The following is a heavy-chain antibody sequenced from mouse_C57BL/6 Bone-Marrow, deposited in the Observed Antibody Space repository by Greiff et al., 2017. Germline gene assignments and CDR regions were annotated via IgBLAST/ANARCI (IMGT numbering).Heavy chain of an antibody. Sequence: DVKLVESGGGLVKPGGSLKLSCAASGFTFSDYGMHWVRQAPEKGLEWVAYISSGSSTIYYADTVKGRFTISRDNAKNTLFLQMTSLRSEDTAMYYCARGIYYGYDVDYWGQGTTLTVSS. CDR1: GFTFSDYG. J-gene: IGHJ2*01. D-gene: IGHD2-2*01. CDR2: ISSGSSTI. CDR3: ARGIYYGYDVDY. V-gene: IGHV5-17*01.